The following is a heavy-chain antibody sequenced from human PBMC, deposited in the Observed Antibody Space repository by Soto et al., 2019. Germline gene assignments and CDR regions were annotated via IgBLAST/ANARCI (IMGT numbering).Heavy chain of an antibody. CDR3: GRGRVDKAEGWFDP. D-gene: IGHD5-12*01. CDR1: GYSFTTYW. V-gene: IGHV5-10-1*03. J-gene: IGHJ5*02. Sequence: EVQLVQSGAEVKKPGESLRISCKGSGYSFTTYWITWVRPVPGKGLEWMGRIDPSDSYANYSPSFQGHVTMSADKSISTAYLQWSSLKASDTAMYYCGRGRVDKAEGWFDPWGQGTLVTVYS. CDR2: IDPSDSYA.